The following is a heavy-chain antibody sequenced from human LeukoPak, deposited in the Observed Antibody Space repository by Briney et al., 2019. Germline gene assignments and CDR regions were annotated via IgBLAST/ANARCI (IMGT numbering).Heavy chain of an antibody. Sequence: GGSLRLSCAASGFTFSSYAMSWVRQAAGKGLEWVSAISGSGGSTYYADSVKGRFTISRDNSKNTLYLQMNSLRAEDTAVYYCAKDNYYYDTFDIWGQGTMVTVSS. CDR3: AKDNYYYDTFDI. V-gene: IGHV3-23*01. J-gene: IGHJ3*02. D-gene: IGHD3-10*01. CDR1: GFTFSSYA. CDR2: ISGSGGST.